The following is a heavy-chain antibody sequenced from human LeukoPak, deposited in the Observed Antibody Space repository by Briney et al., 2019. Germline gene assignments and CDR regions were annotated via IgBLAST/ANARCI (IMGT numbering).Heavy chain of an antibody. CDR2: IYYSGST. J-gene: IGHJ4*02. Sequence: PSETLSLTCTVSGGSISSSSYYWGWIRQPPGKGLEWIGSIYYSGSTYYNPSLKSRVTISVDTSKNQFPLKLSSVTAADTAVYYCARRVAIEDTALLWFGESYSYPKDHFDYWGQGTLVTVSS. CDR1: GGSISSSSYY. V-gene: IGHV4-39*01. D-gene: IGHD3-10*01. CDR3: ARRVAIEDTALLWFGESYSYPKDHFDY.